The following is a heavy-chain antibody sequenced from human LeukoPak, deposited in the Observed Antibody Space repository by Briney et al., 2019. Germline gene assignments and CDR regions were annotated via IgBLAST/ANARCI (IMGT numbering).Heavy chain of an antibody. CDR2: INHSGST. J-gene: IGHJ4*02. Sequence: SETLSLTCAVYGGSFSGYYWSWIRQPPGKGLEWIGEINHSGSTNYNPSLKSRVTISVDTSKNQFSLKLSSVTAADTAVYYCARGRHSSSPFDYWGQGTLVTVSS. CDR3: ARGRHSSSPFDY. D-gene: IGHD6-6*01. CDR1: GGSFSGYY. V-gene: IGHV4-34*01.